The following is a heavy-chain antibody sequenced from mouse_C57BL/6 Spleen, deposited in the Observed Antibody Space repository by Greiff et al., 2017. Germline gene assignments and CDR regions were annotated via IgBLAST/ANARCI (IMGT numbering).Heavy chain of an antibody. CDR2: IWRGGST. CDR3: AKKNRSSYWYFDV. D-gene: IGHD1-1*01. CDR1: GFSLTSYG. Sequence: QVQLQQSGPGLVQPSQSLSITCTVSGFSLTSYGVHWVRQSPGKGLEWLGVIWRGGSTDYNAAFMSRLSITKDNSKSQVFFKMNSLQADDTAIYYCAKKNRSSYWYFDVWGTGTTVTVSS. V-gene: IGHV2-5*01. J-gene: IGHJ1*03.